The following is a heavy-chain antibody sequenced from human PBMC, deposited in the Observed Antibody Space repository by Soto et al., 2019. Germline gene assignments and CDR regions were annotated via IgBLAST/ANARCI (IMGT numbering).Heavy chain of an antibody. CDR2: IYWDDDK. CDR1: GFSLSTSGVG. D-gene: IGHD5-18*01. J-gene: IGHJ4*02. V-gene: IGHV2-5*02. Sequence: QITLKESGPTLVKPTQTLTLTCTFSGFSLSTSGVGVGGIRQPPGKALEWLALIYWDDDKRYSPSLKSRLTLTKDTSKNQVVLTKTNMDTVDTATYYCANLWTGGDTAIAHDYWGQGTLVTVSS. CDR3: ANLWTGGDTAIAHDY.